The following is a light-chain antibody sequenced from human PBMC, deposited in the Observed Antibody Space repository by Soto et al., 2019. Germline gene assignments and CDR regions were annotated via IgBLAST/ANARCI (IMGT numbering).Light chain of an antibody. CDR3: QQYYSTPPT. V-gene: IGKV4-1*01. J-gene: IGKJ1*01. CDR2: RAS. CDR1: QSVLYTSNNKNY. Sequence: DIVMTQSPDSLAVSLGERATINCKSSQSVLYTSNNKNYLAWYQQKAGQPPKVLIYRASTRESGVPDRFSGSGSGTDFTLTISSLQAEDVALYYCQQYYSTPPTFGQGTKVEIK.